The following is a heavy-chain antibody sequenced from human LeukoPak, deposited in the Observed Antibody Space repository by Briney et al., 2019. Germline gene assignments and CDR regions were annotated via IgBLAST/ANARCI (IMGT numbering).Heavy chain of an antibody. CDR2: ISGSGGDT. CDR1: GFIFSDYA. D-gene: IGHD2-2*01. CDR3: ARDPPYCSSTSCYLFDY. V-gene: IGHV3-23*01. J-gene: IGHJ4*02. Sequence: PGGSLRLSCAASGFIFSDYAMSWVRQAPGKGLECVSVISGSGGDTYYADSVKGRFTISRDNSKNTLYLQMNSLRAEDTAVYYCARDPPYCSSTSCYLFDYWGQGTLVTVSS.